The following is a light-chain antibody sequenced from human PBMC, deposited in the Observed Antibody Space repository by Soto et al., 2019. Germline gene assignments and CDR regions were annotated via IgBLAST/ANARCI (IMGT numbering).Light chain of an antibody. J-gene: IGLJ2*01. CDR1: SSDVGSYNR. V-gene: IGLV2-18*02. CDR3: SSYTSSSTLA. Sequence: QSVLTQPPSVSGSPGQSVSISCTGTSSDVGSYNRVSWYQQPPGTAPKLMIYEVSNRPSGVPDRFSGSKSGNTASLTISGLQADDEADYYCSSYTSSSTLAFGGGTKVTVL. CDR2: EVS.